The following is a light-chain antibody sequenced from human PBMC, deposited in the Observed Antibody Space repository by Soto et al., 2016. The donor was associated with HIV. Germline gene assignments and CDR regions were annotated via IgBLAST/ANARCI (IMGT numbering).Light chain of an antibody. CDR2: QDS. Sequence: SYELTQPPSLSVAPRKTARITCGGNNVGSKSVQWYQQKPGQSPVLVIYQDSKRPSGIPERFSGSNSGNTATLTISGTQAMDEADYYCQAWDSSNVLFGGGTKLTVL. CDR1: NVGSKS. J-gene: IGLJ2*01. V-gene: IGLV3-21*01. CDR3: QAWDSSNVL.